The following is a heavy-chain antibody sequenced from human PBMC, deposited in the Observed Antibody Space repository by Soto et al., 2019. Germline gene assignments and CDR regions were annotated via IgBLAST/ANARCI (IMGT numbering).Heavy chain of an antibody. Sequence: PSETLSLTCTVSGGSISSNYWTWIGQPPGKGLEWIGYVYNSGSTNYTPSLKSRVTISEDTSKSQFSLKVNSMTAADTAVYYCARYRREAVAGYTLDNWGQGMLVTVSS. CDR3: ARYRREAVAGYTLDN. CDR1: GGSISSNY. V-gene: IGHV4-59*01. J-gene: IGHJ4*02. CDR2: VYNSGST. D-gene: IGHD6-13*01.